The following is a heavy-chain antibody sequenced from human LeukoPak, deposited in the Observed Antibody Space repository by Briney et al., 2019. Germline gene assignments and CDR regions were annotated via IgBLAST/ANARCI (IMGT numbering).Heavy chain of an antibody. CDR1: GFIFNNNA. CDR2: ISFDGRDK. J-gene: IGHJ6*02. CDR3: AKDSRWGTRPNYYYYGMDV. D-gene: IGHD3-16*01. V-gene: IGHV3-30*04. Sequence: GKSLRLSCAASGFIFNNNAIHWVRQAPGKGLEWVAVISFDGRDKHHADSVKGRFSISRDNSKNTLYLQMNSLRAEDTAVYYCAKDSRWGTRPNYYYYGMDVWGQGTTVTVSS.